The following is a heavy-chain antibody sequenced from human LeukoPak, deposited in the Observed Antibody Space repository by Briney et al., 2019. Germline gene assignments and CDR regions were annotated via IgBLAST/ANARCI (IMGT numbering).Heavy chain of an antibody. CDR3: AKARLSGLAALRRGGYYAMDV. CDR1: GFTFSSYG. J-gene: IGHJ6*02. V-gene: IGHV3-30*18. D-gene: IGHD3-22*01. CDR2: ISYDGSNK. Sequence: GGSLRLSCAASGFTFSSYGMHWVRQAPGKGLEWVAVISYDGSNKYYADSVKGRFTISRGNSKNTLYLQMNSLRAEDTAVYYCAKARLSGLAALRRGGYYAMDVWGQGTTVTVSS.